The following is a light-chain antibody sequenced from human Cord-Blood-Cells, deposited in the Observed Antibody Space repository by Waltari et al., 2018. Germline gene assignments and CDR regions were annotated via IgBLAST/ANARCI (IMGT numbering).Light chain of an antibody. Sequence: QSVLTQPPSASGTPGQRVTISCSGSSSNIGSNYVYWYQQLPGTAPKLPTYRKKQRPSGVPDRFSGSKSGTSASLAISGLRSEDEADYYCAAWDDSLSGWVFGGGTKLTVL. CDR2: RKK. CDR3: AAWDDSLSGWV. V-gene: IGLV1-47*01. CDR1: SSNIGSNY. J-gene: IGLJ3*02.